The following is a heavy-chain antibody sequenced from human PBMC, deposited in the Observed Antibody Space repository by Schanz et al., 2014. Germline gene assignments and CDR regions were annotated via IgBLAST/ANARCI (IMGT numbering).Heavy chain of an antibody. D-gene: IGHD3-10*01. V-gene: IGHV4-34*01. Sequence: QVQLQQWGAGLLKPSETLSLTCGVFGGSFSGYYWSWIRQPPGKGLEWIGEIYHTGSTNYNPSLKSRVTISVDTSKNQFSLKLSSVTAADTAVYYCARGLRPFAELSAYWGQGTPVTVSS. CDR3: ARGLRPFAELSAY. CDR1: GGSFSGYY. J-gene: IGHJ4*02. CDR2: IYHTGST.